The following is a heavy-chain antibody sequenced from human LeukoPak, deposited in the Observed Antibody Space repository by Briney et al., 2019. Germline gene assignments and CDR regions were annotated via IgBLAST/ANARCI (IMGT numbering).Heavy chain of an antibody. Sequence: ASVKVSCKASGYTFAGYYMYWVRQAPGQGLEWMGWINPNSGDTNSAQKFQGRVTMTSDTSISTAYMELSRLRSDDTAVYYCARAVAAIVNWFDPWGQGTLVTVSS. CDR3: ARAVAAIVNWFDP. CDR2: INPNSGDT. V-gene: IGHV1-2*02. CDR1: GYTFAGYY. D-gene: IGHD6-13*01. J-gene: IGHJ5*02.